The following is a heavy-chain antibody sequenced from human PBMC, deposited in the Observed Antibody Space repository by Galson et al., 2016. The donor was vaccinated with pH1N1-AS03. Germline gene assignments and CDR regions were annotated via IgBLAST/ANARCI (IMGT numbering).Heavy chain of an antibody. CDR1: GYTFTNYA. D-gene: IGHD3-3*01. J-gene: IGHJ4*02. CDR3: ATPGRRSYYFSH. V-gene: IGHV1-18*01. Sequence: SVKVSCKASGYTFTNYAISWVRQAPGQGLEWMGWSSAYNFNTNYAQNFKGRVTITADTSTGTAYMEFSALKSDDTAVYYCATPGRRSYYFSHWGQGTLVTVSS. CDR2: SSAYNFNT.